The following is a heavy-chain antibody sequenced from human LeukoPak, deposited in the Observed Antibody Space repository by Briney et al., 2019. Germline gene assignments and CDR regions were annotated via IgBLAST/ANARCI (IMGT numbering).Heavy chain of an antibody. D-gene: IGHD3-22*01. V-gene: IGHV3-21*01. Sequence: GGSLRLSCAASGFTFGAYTINWVRQAPGKGLEWVSCIFSRSESILYADSVKGRFTISRDNAKNSLYLQMNSLRAEDTAVYYCARDKVSSNYYDSSGYYYHWGQGTLVTVSS. J-gene: IGHJ4*02. CDR3: ARDKVSSNYYDSSGYYYH. CDR1: GFTFGAYT. CDR2: IFSRSESI.